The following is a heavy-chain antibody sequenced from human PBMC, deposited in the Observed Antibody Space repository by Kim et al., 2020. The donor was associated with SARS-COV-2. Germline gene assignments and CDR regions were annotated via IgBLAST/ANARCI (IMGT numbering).Heavy chain of an antibody. CDR3: ARVGGRSSWYFDY. J-gene: IGHJ4*02. V-gene: IGHV3-30*01. D-gene: IGHD6-13*01. Sequence: YADSVKGRFTISRDNSKNTLYLQMNSLRAEDTAVYYCARVGGRSSWYFDYWGQGTLVTVSS.